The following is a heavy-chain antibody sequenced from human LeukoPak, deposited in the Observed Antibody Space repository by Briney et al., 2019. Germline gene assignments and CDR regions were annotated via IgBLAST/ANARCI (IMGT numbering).Heavy chain of an antibody. V-gene: IGHV3-74*01. CDR1: GFTFSNYW. Sequence: GGSLRLSCAASGFTFSNYWMHWVRQAPGKGLVWVSRVGSDGSSTTYADSVKGRFTISRDNAKNTLYLQMNGLRAEDTAVYYCAKDKLTFSVYWYFDLWGRGTLVTVSS. D-gene: IGHD3-16*01. J-gene: IGHJ2*01. CDR2: VGSDGSST. CDR3: AKDKLTFSVYWYFDL.